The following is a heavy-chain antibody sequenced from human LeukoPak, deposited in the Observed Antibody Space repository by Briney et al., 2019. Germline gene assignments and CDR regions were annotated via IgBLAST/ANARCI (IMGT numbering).Heavy chain of an antibody. J-gene: IGHJ6*03. CDR3: AKSIAYYYYYMDV. CDR2: VSYDGSNK. D-gene: IGHD2-21*01. V-gene: IGHV3-30*18. Sequence: GGSLRLSCAASGFTFSSYGMHWVRQAPGKGLEWVAVVSYDGSNKYYADSVKGRFTISRDNSKNTLYLQMNSLRAEDTAVYYCAKSIAYYYYYMDVWGKGTTVTVSS. CDR1: GFTFSSYG.